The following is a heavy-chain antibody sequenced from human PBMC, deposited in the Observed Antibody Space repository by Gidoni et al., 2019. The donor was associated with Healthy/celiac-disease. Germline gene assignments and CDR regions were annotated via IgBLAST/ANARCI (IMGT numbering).Heavy chain of an antibody. CDR1: GFPFSSYA. Sequence: EVQLLESGGGLVQPGGSLRLSCAASGFPFSSYAMSWVRQAPGKGLEWVSAISGSGGSTYYADSVKGRFTISRDNSKNTLYLKMNSLRAEDTAVYYCAKDPDFWSGYLRAPRPIFDYWGQGTLVTVSS. V-gene: IGHV3-23*01. CDR2: ISGSGGST. J-gene: IGHJ4*02. D-gene: IGHD3-3*01. CDR3: AKDPDFWSGYLRAPRPIFDY.